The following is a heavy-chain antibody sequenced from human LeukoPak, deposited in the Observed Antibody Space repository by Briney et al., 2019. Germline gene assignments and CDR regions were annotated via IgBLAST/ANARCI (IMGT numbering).Heavy chain of an antibody. CDR1: GYTFTSYG. J-gene: IGHJ5*02. D-gene: IGHD2-15*01. CDR2: ISAYNGNT. V-gene: IGHV1-18*01. Sequence: GASVKVSCKASGYTFTSYGIRWVRQAPGQGREGVGWISAYNGNTNYAQKLQGRVTMTTDTSTSTAYMELRSLRSDDTAVYYCAKVAGIVVVVAATEYNWFDPWGQGTLVTVSS. CDR3: AKVAGIVVVVAATEYNWFDP.